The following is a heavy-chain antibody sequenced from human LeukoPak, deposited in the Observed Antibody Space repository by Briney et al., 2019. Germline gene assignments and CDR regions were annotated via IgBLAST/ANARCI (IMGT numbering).Heavy chain of an antibody. CDR2: IKQDGSEK. Sequence: GGSLRLSCSGSGFSFTNAWMSWVRQAPGKGLEWVANIKQDGSEKYYVDSVKGRFTISRDNAKNSLYLQMNSLRAEDTAVYSCARGKRGSYSDYWGQGTLVTVSS. V-gene: IGHV3-7*01. CDR3: ARGKRGSYSDY. J-gene: IGHJ4*02. CDR1: GFSFTNAW. D-gene: IGHD1-26*01.